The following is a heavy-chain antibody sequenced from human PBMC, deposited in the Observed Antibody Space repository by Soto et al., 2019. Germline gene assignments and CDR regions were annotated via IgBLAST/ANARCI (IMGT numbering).Heavy chain of an antibody. D-gene: IGHD6-13*01. CDR1: EFSFNNYW. V-gene: IGHV3-74*01. CDR2: INHDGSKT. J-gene: IGHJ4*02. CDR3: VREPWGFSGTWYDY. Sequence: VGSLRLSCAASEFSFNNYWMHWVRQVPGKGPAWVSRINHDGSKTEYADSVKGRFTISRDNTKNTLYLQMNSLRVEDTAMYYCVREPWGFSGTWYDYWGQGTLVTVSS.